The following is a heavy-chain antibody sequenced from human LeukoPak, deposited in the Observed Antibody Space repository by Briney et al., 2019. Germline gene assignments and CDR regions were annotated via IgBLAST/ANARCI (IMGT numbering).Heavy chain of an antibody. CDR3: ARTLRGVINY. V-gene: IGHV4-34*01. Sequence: SETLSLTCAVYDGSFSSYYWSWIRQPPGKGLEWIGEIDHSGSTNCNPSLKSRVAISVDTSKNQFSLKLTSVTAADTAVYYCARTLRGVINYWGQGTLVTVSS. D-gene: IGHD3-10*01. CDR1: DGSFSSYY. CDR2: IDHSGST. J-gene: IGHJ4*02.